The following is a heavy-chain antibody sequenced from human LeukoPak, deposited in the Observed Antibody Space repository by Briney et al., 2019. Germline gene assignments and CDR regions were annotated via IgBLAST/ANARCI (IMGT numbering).Heavy chain of an antibody. D-gene: IGHD3-22*01. J-gene: IGHJ4*02. CDR1: VYTFTVYY. CDR2: INPNSGGT. V-gene: IGHV1-2*02. Sequence: GASVKVPCKASVYTFTVYYMHWVGHAPGQGLEWMGWINPNSGGTYYAQKFQGRVTMTRDTSISTAYMELSRLRSDDTAVYYCTKDYYDSGDYYYFDYWGQGTLVTVSS. CDR3: TKDYYDSGDYYYFDY.